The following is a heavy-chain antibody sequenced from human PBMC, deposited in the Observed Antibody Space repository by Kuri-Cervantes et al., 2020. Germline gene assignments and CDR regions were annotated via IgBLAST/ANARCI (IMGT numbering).Heavy chain of an antibody. V-gene: IGHV3-20*04. CDR1: GLTFSNYG. J-gene: IGHJ4*02. D-gene: IGHD7-27*01. CDR3: TRTSGA. Sequence: GGSLRLSCVVSGLTFSNYGMHWVRQVPGKGLEWVSGINWNGDTTRCADSVKGRFTISRDNAKNSLYLQMNSLRAEDTALYYCTRTSGAWGQGTLVTVSS. CDR2: INWNGDTT.